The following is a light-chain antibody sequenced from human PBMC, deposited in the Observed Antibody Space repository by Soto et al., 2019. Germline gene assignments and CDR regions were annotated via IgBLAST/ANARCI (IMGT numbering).Light chain of an antibody. CDR1: TSNIGRHS. Sequence: QSLLTHTPSASATPGQRVTISCSGSTSNIGRHSVSWYQHVPGTAPKLLIYSDYQRPSRVPDRFSGSKSGTSASLAISGLQSEDEADYYCAVWDDSLNGVVFGGGTKVTVL. V-gene: IGLV1-44*01. CDR3: AVWDDSLNGVV. CDR2: SDY. J-gene: IGLJ2*01.